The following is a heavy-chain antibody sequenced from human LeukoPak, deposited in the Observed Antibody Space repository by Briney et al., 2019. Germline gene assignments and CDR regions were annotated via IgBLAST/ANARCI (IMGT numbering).Heavy chain of an antibody. CDR2: ISYDGSNK. CDR3: ASRAGSGRGYFDY. D-gene: IGHD3-10*01. J-gene: IGHJ4*02. CDR1: GFTFSSYA. Sequence: GGSLRLSCAASGFTFSSYAMHWVRQAPGKGLEWVAVISYDGSNKYYADSVKGRFTISRDNSKNTLYLQMNSLRAEDTAVYYCASRAGSGRGYFDYWGQGTLVTASS. V-gene: IGHV3-30-3*01.